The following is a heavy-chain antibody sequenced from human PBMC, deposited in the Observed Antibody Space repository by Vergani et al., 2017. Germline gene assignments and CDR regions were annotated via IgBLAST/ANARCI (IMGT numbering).Heavy chain of an antibody. Sequence: EVQLQESGGGFVKPGGSLRVSCAASGFSFSTYSINWVRQAPGKGLEWVSSISGRSNYIYYADSLKGRFTNSRDNSKNSVYLQMNSLRAEDTAIYYCARKKYYDSKDYYQVEPFDYWGQGTLVTVSS. V-gene: IGHV3-21*06. CDR1: GFSFSTYS. CDR2: ISGRSNYI. D-gene: IGHD3-22*01. J-gene: IGHJ4*02. CDR3: ARKKYYDSKDYYQVEPFDY.